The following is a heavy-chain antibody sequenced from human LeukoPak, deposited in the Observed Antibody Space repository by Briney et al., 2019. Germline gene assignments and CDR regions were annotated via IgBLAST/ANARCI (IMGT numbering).Heavy chain of an antibody. J-gene: IGHJ4*02. V-gene: IGHV1-2*02. CDR2: INPNSGGT. CDR3: ARVGLNYYGSGSYVY. Sequence: ASVKVSCQASGYTFTGYYIHWVRQAPGRGLEWMGWINPNSGGTNYAQKFQGRVTMTRDTSISTAYMELSRLRSDDTAVYYCARVGLNYYGSGSYVYWGQGTLVTVSS. CDR1: GYTFTGYY. D-gene: IGHD3-10*01.